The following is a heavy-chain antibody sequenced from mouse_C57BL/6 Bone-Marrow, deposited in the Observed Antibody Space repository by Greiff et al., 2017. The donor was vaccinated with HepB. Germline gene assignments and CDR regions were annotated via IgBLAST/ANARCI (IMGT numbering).Heavy chain of an antibody. CDR1: GFNIQDDY. D-gene: IGHD1-1*01. Sequence: VQLQQSGAELVRPGASVKLFCTASGFNIQDDYMHWVKQRPEQGLEWIGWIDPENGDTEYASKFQGKATITADTSSNTAYLQLRSLTSEDTAVYYCTTDYGRDYGMDYWGQGTSATVSS. CDR2: IDPENGDT. J-gene: IGHJ4*01. CDR3: TTDYGRDYGMDY. V-gene: IGHV14-4*01.